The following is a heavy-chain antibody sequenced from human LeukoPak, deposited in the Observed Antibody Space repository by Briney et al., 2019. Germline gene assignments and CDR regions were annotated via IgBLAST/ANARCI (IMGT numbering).Heavy chain of an antibody. D-gene: IGHD1-26*01. CDR3: ATSPPLDYSGSYGKLDY. CDR2: ISYDGSNK. V-gene: IGHV3-30-3*01. CDR1: GFTFSSYT. Sequence: GGSLRLSCAASGFTFSSYTMHWVRQAPGKGLEWVADISYDGSNKDYTDSVKGRFTISRDNSKNTLYVQMNSLRAEDTAVYYCATSPPLDYSGSYGKLDYWGQGTLVTVSS. J-gene: IGHJ4*02.